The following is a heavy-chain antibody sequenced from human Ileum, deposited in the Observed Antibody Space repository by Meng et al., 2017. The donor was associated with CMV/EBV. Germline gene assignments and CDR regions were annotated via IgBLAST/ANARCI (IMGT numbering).Heavy chain of an antibody. CDR2: IHPTGTT. D-gene: IGHD3-10*01. CDR3: ARAAARGVPVDL. Sequence: QLQLQESGPRLLQPSETLSLTCTVTGGSLTSYYWTWIRQPAGKGLEWIGRIHPTGTTDDNPSLRSRVSMSLDKSKNQFSLKLTSVTAADTAVYYCARAAARGVPVDLWGQGTLVTVPS. CDR1: GGSLTSYY. J-gene: IGHJ5*02. V-gene: IGHV4-4*07.